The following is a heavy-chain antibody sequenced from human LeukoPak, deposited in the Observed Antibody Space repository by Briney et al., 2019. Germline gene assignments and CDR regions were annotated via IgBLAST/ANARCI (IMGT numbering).Heavy chain of an antibody. CDR1: GLNFGSYA. D-gene: IGHD4-11*01. J-gene: IGHJ5*02. CDR3: APTVTTYVP. V-gene: IGHV3-21*01. Sequence: PGGSLRLSCAASGLNFGSYAINWVRQAPGKGLEWVSSISSSSSYIYYADSVKGRFTISRDNAKNSLYLQMNSLRAEDTAVYYCAPTVTTYVPWGQGTLVTVSS. CDR2: ISSSSSYI.